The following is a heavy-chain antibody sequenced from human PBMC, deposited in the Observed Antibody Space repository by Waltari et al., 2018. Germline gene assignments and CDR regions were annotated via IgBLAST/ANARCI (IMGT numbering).Heavy chain of an antibody. CDR1: GGSISSYY. CDR2: IYYSGST. J-gene: IGHJ5*02. Sequence: QVQLQESGPGLVKPSETLSLTCTVSGGSISSYYWSWIRQPPGKGLEWIGYIYYSGSTNYNPPLKSRVTISVDTSKNQFSLKLSSVTAADTAVYYCARGIEYSSSGGWFDPWGQGTLVTVSS. V-gene: IGHV4-59*01. D-gene: IGHD6-6*01. CDR3: ARGIEYSSSGGWFDP.